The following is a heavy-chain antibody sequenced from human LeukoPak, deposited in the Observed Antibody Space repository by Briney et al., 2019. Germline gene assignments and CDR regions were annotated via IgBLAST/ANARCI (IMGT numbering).Heavy chain of an antibody. CDR3: ARAISMIVVAVDY. D-gene: IGHD3-22*01. CDR1: GFTFSSYE. V-gene: IGHV3-48*03. CDR2: ISSSSFPI. J-gene: IGHJ4*02. Sequence: GGSQRLSCAASGFTFSSYEMNWVRQAPGKGLEWVSYISSSSFPIYYADSVKGRFTISRDNAKNSLYLQMNSLRAEDTAVYYCARAISMIVVAVDYWGQGTLVTVSS.